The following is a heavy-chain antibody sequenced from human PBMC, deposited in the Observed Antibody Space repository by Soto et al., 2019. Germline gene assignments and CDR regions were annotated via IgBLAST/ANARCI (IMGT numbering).Heavy chain of an antibody. J-gene: IGHJ4*02. CDR1: GFSVTNNY. V-gene: IGHV3-66*01. D-gene: IGHD2-2*01. CDR2: IDIGGNT. Sequence: EVQVVESGGGLVQPGGSLRLSCAASGFSVTNNYMNWVRQAPGKGLEWVSIIDIGGNTYYADSVKDRFTISRDNSRKTLYIHRDSLRAEDTAVYYCARGRGSTGYLGREHYFDYWGQGTLVTVSP. CDR3: ARGRGSTGYLGREHYFDY.